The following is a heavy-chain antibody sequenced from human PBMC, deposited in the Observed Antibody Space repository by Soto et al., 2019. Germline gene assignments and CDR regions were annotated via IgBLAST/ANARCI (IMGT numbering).Heavy chain of an antibody. J-gene: IGHJ5*02. V-gene: IGHV1-18*01. CDR1: GYTFTSYG. D-gene: IGHD2-2*01. CDR2: ISAYNGNT. CDR3: ARVGLWEVPAAPVRTWFDP. Sequence: ASVKVSCKASGYTFTSYGISWVRQAPGQGLEWMGWISAYNGNTNYAQKLQGRVTMTTDTSTSTAYMDLRSLRSDDTAVYYCARVGLWEVPAAPVRTWFDPWGQGTLVTVSS.